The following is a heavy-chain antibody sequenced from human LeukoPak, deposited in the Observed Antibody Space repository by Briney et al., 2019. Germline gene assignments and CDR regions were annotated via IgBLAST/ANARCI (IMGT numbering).Heavy chain of an antibody. CDR1: GFTVSSNY. CDR3: ARVRRGSPDAFDI. Sequence: GSLRLSCAASGFTVSSNYMSWIRQPPGKGLEWIGYIYYSGITNYNPSLKSRVTISVDTSKNQFSLKLSSVTAADTAVYYCARVRRGSPDAFDIWGQGTMVTVSS. J-gene: IGHJ3*02. CDR2: IYYSGIT. D-gene: IGHD1-26*01. V-gene: IGHV4-59*02.